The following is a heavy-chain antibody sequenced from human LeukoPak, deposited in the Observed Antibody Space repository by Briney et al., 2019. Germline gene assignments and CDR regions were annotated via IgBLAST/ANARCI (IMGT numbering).Heavy chain of an antibody. CDR3: AARDSYGSGSYPIDY. CDR2: ISSRSTYI. V-gene: IGHV3-21*01. J-gene: IGHJ4*02. CDR1: GFTFSSYS. D-gene: IGHD3-10*01. Sequence: GGSLRLSCAASGFTFSSYSMIWVRQAPGKGLEWVSSISSRSTYIYYADSLKGRFTISRDNAKHSLYLQMNSVRAQDRDVYYCAARDSYGSGSYPIDYWGQGTLVTVSS.